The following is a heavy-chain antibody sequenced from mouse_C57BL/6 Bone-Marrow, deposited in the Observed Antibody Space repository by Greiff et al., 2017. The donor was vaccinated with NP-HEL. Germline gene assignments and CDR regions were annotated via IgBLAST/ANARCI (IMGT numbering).Heavy chain of an antibody. CDR3: ATTYYSNYRWYFEV. CDR2: IYPGNSDT. Sequence: VQLKESGAVLARPGASVKMSCKTSGYAFTSYWMHWVKQRPGKGLEWIGTIYPGNSDTSYNQKFKGKAKLTAGTSASTAYMELSSLTIEDSAVYYGATTYYSNYRWYFEVWGTGTTVTVAS. V-gene: IGHV1-5*01. D-gene: IGHD2-5*01. J-gene: IGHJ1*03. CDR1: GYAFTSYW.